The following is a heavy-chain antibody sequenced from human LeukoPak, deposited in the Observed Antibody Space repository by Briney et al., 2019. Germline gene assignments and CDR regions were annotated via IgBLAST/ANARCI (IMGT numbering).Heavy chain of an antibody. J-gene: IGHJ4*02. CDR1: GFTFSSYW. Sequence: GGSLRLSCAASGFTFSSYWMSWVRQAPGKGLEWVANIKQDGSEKYYVDSVKGRFTISRDNAKNSLYLQMNSLRAEDTAVYYCAKDRTPGLTTGAREPWPPSPNAGLDYWGQGTLVTVSS. CDR2: IKQDGSEK. D-gene: IGHD4-11*01. V-gene: IGHV3-7*01. CDR3: AKDRTPGLTTGAREPWPPSPNAGLDY.